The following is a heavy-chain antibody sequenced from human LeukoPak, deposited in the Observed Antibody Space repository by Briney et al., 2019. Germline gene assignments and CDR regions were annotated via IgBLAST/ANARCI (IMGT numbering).Heavy chain of an antibody. CDR3: AKRGSGYDYGSLDY. Sequence: GGSLRLSCAASGFTFSSHWMHWVRQAPGKGLVWVSRIIGDRSYTTYADSVKGRFTVSRDNAKNTLYLQMDSLRAEDTAVYYCAKRGSGYDYGSLDYWGQGSLVTVSS. CDR2: IIGDRSYT. D-gene: IGHD5-12*01. CDR1: GFTFSSHW. V-gene: IGHV3-74*03. J-gene: IGHJ4*02.